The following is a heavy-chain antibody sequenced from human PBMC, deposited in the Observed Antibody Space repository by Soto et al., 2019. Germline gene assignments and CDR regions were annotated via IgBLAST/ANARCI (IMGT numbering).Heavy chain of an antibody. CDR1: GGSISNYY. Sequence: SETLSLTCTVFGGSISNYYWSWIRQSPGKGLEWIGYIYYSGSTNYNPALESRVTISLDTSKNQFSLKLSSVTAADTAVYYCATTLVTIRWLFRFDFWGQGNLVTVSS. V-gene: IGHV4-59*08. CDR3: ATTLVTIRWLFRFDF. D-gene: IGHD3-22*01. CDR2: IYYSGST. J-gene: IGHJ4*02.